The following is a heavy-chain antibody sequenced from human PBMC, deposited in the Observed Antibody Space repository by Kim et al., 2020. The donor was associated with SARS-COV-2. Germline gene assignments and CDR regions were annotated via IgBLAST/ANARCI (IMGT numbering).Heavy chain of an antibody. CDR2: ITGSGVST. CDR3: ARRGLSGGRYFEY. V-gene: IGHV3-23*01. Sequence: GGSLRLSCAASGFTFTSYLMSWVRQAPGKGREWVSTITGSGVSTYYADSVRGRFTISRDNSRNMVYLQMNNLRAEDTAVYYCARRGLSGGRYFEYWGQGTLVTVST. J-gene: IGHJ4*02. CDR1: GFTFTSYL. D-gene: IGHD7-27*01.